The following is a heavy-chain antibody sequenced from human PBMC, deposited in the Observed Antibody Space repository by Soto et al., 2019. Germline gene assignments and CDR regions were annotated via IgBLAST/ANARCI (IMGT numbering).Heavy chain of an antibody. CDR3: AREGRYCSSTSCYRTYYYYGMDV. V-gene: IGHV3-7*03. CDR1: GFTFSSYW. Sequence: PGGSLRLSCAASGFTFSSYWMSWVRQAPGKGLEWVANIKQDGSEKYYVDSVKGRFTISRDNAENSLCLQMNSLRAEDTAVYYCAREGRYCSSTSCYRTYYYYGMDVWGQGTTVTVSS. CDR2: IKQDGSEK. D-gene: IGHD2-2*01. J-gene: IGHJ6*02.